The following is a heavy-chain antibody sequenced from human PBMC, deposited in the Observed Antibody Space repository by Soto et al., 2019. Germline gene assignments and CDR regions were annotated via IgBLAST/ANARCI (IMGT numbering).Heavy chain of an antibody. CDR1: GFTVSSNY. J-gene: IGHJ4*02. CDR3: ARGMTTVTTWFDY. Sequence: EVLLVESGGGLIQPGGSLRLSCAASGFTVSSNYMSWVRQAPGKGLEWVSVIYSAGSTSYADSVKGRFTISRDNSKNTLYLHMNSLRAEDTAVYYCARGMTTVTTWFDYWGQGTLVTVSS. CDR2: IYSAGST. V-gene: IGHV3-53*01. D-gene: IGHD4-17*01.